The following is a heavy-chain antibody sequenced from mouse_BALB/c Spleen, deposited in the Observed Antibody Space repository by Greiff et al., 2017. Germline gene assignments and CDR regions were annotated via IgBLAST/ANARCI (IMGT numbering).Heavy chain of an antibody. CDR1: GFNIKDTY. Sequence: EVQLQQSGAELVKPGASVKLSCTASGFNIKDTYMHWVKQRPEQGLEWIGRIDPANGNTKYDPKFQGKATITADTSSNTDYLQLSSLTSEDTAVYYCARERDGYETMDYWGQGTSVTVSS. V-gene: IGHV14-3*02. J-gene: IGHJ4*01. CDR3: ARERDGYETMDY. D-gene: IGHD2-2*01. CDR2: IDPANGNT.